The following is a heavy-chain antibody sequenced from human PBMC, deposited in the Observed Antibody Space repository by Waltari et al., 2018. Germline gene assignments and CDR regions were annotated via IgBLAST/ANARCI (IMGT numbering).Heavy chain of an antibody. D-gene: IGHD3-3*01. J-gene: IGHJ6*02. CDR1: GGSISSSSYY. CDR3: ARHYYYDFWSGYPFYYYYGMDV. V-gene: IGHV4-39*01. CDR2: IYYSGST. Sequence: QLQLQESGPGLVKPSETLSLTCTVSGGSISSSSYYWGWIRQPPGKGLEWIGSIYYSGSTYYNPAIKSRVTISVDTSKNQFSLKLSAVTAADTAVYYCARHYYYDFWSGYPFYYYYGMDVWGQGTTVTVSS.